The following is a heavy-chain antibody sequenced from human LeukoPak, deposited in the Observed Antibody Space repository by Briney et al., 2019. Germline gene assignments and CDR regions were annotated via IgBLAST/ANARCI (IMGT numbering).Heavy chain of an antibody. CDR3: AKVPFLEWSRDAFDI. Sequence: PGGSLRLSCAASGFTFSSYAMSWVRQAPGKGMEWVSAISGSGGSTYYADSVKGRFTISRDNSKNTLYLQMNSLRAEDTAVYYCAKVPFLEWSRDAFDIWGQGTMVTVSS. CDR1: GFTFSSYA. V-gene: IGHV3-23*01. CDR2: ISGSGGST. D-gene: IGHD3-3*02. J-gene: IGHJ3*02.